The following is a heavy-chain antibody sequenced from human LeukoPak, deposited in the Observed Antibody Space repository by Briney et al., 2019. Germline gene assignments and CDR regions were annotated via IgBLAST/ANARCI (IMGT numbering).Heavy chain of an antibody. Sequence: ASVKVSCKASGYTFTGYYMHWVHQAPGQGLEWMGWINPKSGGTNYAQKVQGRVTMNRDTSISTAYIELSRLRSDDTAVYYCARDSQTTVNWFDPWGEGTLVTVS. CDR2: INPKSGGT. CDR1: GYTFTGYY. CDR3: ARDSQTTVNWFDP. D-gene: IGHD4-11*01. J-gene: IGHJ5*02. V-gene: IGHV1-2*02.